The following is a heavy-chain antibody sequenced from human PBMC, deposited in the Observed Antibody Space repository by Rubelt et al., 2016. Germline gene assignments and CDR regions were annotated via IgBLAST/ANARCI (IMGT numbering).Heavy chain of an antibody. CDR3: AREEAGNPYYFDC. CDR1: GGSISSSSHY. J-gene: IGHJ4*02. CDR2: INHSGST. V-gene: IGHV4-39*07. Sequence: QVRPQQWGAGLVKPSETLSLTCIISGGSISSSSHYWGWIRQPPGKGLEWVGEINHSGSTNYNPSLKSRVTISVDTSKNQFSRKLSFVTAADTAVYYCAREEAGNPYYFDCWGQGTLVTVSS. D-gene: IGHD6-19*01.